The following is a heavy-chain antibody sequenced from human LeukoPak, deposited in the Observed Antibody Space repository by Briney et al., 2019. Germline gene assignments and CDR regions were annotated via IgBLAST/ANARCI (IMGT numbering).Heavy chain of an antibody. D-gene: IGHD6-13*01. J-gene: IGHJ4*02. CDR2: INPNSGGT. V-gene: IGHV1-2*02. CDR3: ARAGSSSRWVNDY. CDR1: GYXFTVYY. Sequence: ASVKVSCKASGYXFTVYYIHWVRQAPGRGLEWMGCINPNSGGTNYAQKFQGRVTMTRDTSISTAYMELSRLRSDDTAMFYCARAGSSSRWVNDYWGQGTLVTVSS.